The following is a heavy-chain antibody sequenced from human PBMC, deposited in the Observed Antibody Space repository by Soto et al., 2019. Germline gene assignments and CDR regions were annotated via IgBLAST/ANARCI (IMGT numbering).Heavy chain of an antibody. V-gene: IGHV1-46*01. CDR3: ARGLTGWFDP. J-gene: IGHJ5*02. CDR1: GYTFTSYY. Sequence: GASVKVSCKASGYTFTSYYMHWVRQATGQGLEWMGIMNPSSGSTGYAQKFQGRVTMTRNTSISTAYMELSSLRSEDTAVYYCARGLTGWFDPWGQGTLVTVSS. CDR2: MNPSSGST.